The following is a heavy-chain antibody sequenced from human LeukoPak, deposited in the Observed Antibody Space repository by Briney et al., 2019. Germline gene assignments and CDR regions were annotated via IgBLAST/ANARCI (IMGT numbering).Heavy chain of an antibody. CDR3: AAGTTVVTPVRGGDY. V-gene: IGHV1-69*04. Sequence: ASVKVSCKASGGTFSSYAISWVRQAPGQGLEWMGRIIPILGIANYAQKFQGRVTITADKSTSTAYMELSSLRSEDTAVYYCAAGTTVVTPVRGGDYWGQGTLVTVSS. CDR2: IIPILGIA. CDR1: GGTFSSYA. J-gene: IGHJ4*02. D-gene: IGHD4-23*01.